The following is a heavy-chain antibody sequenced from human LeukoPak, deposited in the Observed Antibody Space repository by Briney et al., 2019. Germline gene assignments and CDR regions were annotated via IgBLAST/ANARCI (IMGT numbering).Heavy chain of an antibody. CDR2: ISSSSSYI. D-gene: IGHD6-13*01. CDR3: ARVSSSWYYYYMDV. V-gene: IGHV3-21*01. J-gene: IGHJ6*03. CDR1: GFTFSSYN. Sequence: GGSLRLSCAASGFTFSSYNMNWVRQAPGKGLEWVSSISSSSSYIYYADSVKGRFTISRDNAKNSLYLQMNSLRAEDTAVYCCARVSSSWYYYYMDVWGKGTTVTVSS.